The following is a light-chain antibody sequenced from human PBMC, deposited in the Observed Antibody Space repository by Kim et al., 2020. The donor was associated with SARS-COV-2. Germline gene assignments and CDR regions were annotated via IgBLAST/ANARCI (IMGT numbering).Light chain of an antibody. CDR2: QDS. CDR1: ELGDKY. CDR3: QAWDSSTVV. J-gene: IGLJ2*01. Sequence: VSPGQTASITCSGDELGDKYACWYQQKPGKSPVLVIYQDSKRPTGIPERFSGSNSGNTATLTISGTQAMDEADYYCQAWDSSTVVFGRGTQLTVL. V-gene: IGLV3-1*01.